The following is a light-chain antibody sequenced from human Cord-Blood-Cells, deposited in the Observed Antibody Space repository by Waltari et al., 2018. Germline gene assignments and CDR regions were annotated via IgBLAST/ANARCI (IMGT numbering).Light chain of an antibody. J-gene: IGKJ4*01. CDR3: QQSYSTPLT. CDR1: QSISSY. Sequence: DIQMTQPPSSLSASVGDRVTITCRASQSISSYLNWYQQKPGKAPKLLIYAASSLQSGVPSRFSGSGAETDFTLTISSLQPEEFAAYYCQQSYSTPLTFGGGTKVEI. CDR2: AAS. V-gene: IGKV1-39*01.